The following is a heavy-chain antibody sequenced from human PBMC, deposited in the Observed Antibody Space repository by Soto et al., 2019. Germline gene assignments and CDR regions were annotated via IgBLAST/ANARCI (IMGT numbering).Heavy chain of an antibody. D-gene: IGHD3-9*01. CDR3: ARGRVYDFLTVYYPDY. J-gene: IGHJ4*02. CDR2: ISSSSSYI. CDR1: GFTFSSYS. Sequence: EVQLVESGGGLVKPGGSLRLSCAASGFTFSSYSMNWVRQAPGKGLEWVSSISSSSSYIYYADSVKGRFTISRDNAKNSLYLQMNTLRAEDTAVYYCARGRVYDFLTVYYPDYWGQGTLVTVSS. V-gene: IGHV3-21*01.